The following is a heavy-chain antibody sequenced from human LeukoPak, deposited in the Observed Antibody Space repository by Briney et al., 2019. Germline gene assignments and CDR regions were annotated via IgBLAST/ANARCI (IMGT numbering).Heavy chain of an antibody. CDR3: AKELRENDILTGYTPLYYYYGMDV. D-gene: IGHD3-9*01. CDR2: ISYDGSNK. CDR1: GFTFSSYG. Sequence: PGRSLRLSWAASGFTFSSYGMHWVRQAPGKGLEWVAVISYDGSNKYYADSVKGRFTISRDNSKNTLYLQMNSLRAEDTAVYYCAKELRENDILTGYTPLYYYYGMDVWGQGTTVTVSS. V-gene: IGHV3-30*18. J-gene: IGHJ6*02.